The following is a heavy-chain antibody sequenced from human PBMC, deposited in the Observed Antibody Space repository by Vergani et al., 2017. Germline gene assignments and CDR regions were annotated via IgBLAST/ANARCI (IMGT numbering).Heavy chain of an antibody. J-gene: IGHJ2*01. CDR1: GYSIGSGFY. CDR3: ARSQGDYWYFDL. Sequence: QVRLEESGPGLVKPSETLSLTCSVSGYSIGSGFYWAWIRQSPGEGLQWLTSIYNRGKTYHNPSLKSRVSVSLDTSKNSFSLNLTSVTATDTAVYYCARSQGDYWYFDLWGPGSLVTVSS. V-gene: IGHV4-38-2*01. CDR2: IYNRGKT. D-gene: IGHD2-21*01.